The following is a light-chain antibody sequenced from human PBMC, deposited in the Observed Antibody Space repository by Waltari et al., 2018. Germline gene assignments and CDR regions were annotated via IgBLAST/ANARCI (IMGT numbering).Light chain of an antibody. Sequence: EIVLPQSPGTLSLSPGERAPLSCRASQSVSRALAWYQQKPGQAPRLLIYGASNRATGIPDRFSGSGSGTDFSLTISSLEPEDFAVYYCQHYLRLPATFGQGTKVEIK. CDR1: QSVSRA. CDR3: QHYLRLPAT. J-gene: IGKJ1*01. V-gene: IGKV3-20*01. CDR2: GAS.